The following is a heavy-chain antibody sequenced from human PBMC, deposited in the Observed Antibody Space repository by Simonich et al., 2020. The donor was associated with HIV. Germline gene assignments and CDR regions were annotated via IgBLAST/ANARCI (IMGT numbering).Heavy chain of an antibody. Sequence: QVQLQQWGAGLLKHSETLFLTCAVYGGSFSGYYWSWSRQPPGKGLEWFGESNHSGRTNYNPSLKSRVTISVDTSKNQFSLKLSSVTAADTAVYYCARRLSKLSRNQRPDAFDIWGQGTMVTVSS. CDR2: SNHSGRT. CDR1: GGSFSGYY. D-gene: IGHD5-18*01. J-gene: IGHJ3*02. V-gene: IGHV4-34*01. CDR3: ARRLSKLSRNQRPDAFDI.